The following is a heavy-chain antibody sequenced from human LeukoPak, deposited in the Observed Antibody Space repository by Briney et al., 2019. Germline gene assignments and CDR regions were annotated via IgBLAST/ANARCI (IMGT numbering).Heavy chain of an antibody. CDR1: GYTFTSYG. CDR3: ARDPNRSYYYYYMDV. V-gene: IGHV1-18*01. J-gene: IGHJ6*03. CDR2: ISAYNGNT. Sequence: ASVKVSCKASGYTFTSYGISWVRQAPGQGLEWMGWISAYNGNTNYAQKFQGRVTMTRDTSISTAYMELSRLRSDDTAVYYCARDPNRSYYYYYMDVWGKGTTVTVSS.